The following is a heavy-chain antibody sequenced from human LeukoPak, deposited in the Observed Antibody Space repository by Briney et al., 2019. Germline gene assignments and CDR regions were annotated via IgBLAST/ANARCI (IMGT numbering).Heavy chain of an antibody. Sequence: VASVKVSCKASGYTFTSYDINWVRQATGQGLEWMGWMNPNSGNTGYAQKFQGRVTMTRNTSISTAYMELSSLRSEDTAVYYCARVVEFWSGYYTRGEGYFDYWGQGTLVTVSS. CDR1: GYTFTSYD. J-gene: IGHJ4*02. CDR3: ARVVEFWSGYYTRGEGYFDY. CDR2: MNPNSGNT. V-gene: IGHV1-8*01. D-gene: IGHD3-3*01.